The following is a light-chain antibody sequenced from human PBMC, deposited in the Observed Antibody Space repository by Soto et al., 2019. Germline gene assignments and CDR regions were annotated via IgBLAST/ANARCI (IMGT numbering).Light chain of an antibody. CDR1: QNVLYSSYNKNY. V-gene: IGKV4-1*01. J-gene: IGKJ1*01. Sequence: DIVVTQSPDSLAVSLGERATINCKSSQNVLYSSYNKNYLAWYQQRPGQRPKLLIYGASSRATGIPDRFSGSGSGTDFTLTISRLEPEDFAVYYCQQYGSSPRTFGQGTKVDIK. CDR2: GAS. CDR3: QQYGSSPRT.